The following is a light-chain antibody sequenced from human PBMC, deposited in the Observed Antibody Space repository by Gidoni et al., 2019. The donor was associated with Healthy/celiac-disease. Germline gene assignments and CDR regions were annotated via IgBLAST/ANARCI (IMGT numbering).Light chain of an antibody. J-gene: IGKJ4*01. Sequence: DIKLTQSPSSLSASVGARVTITCRASQSISSYLNWYQQTPGKAPKLMIYAASSLQSVVPSRFSGSGSGTDFTLTISRLQPEDFATYYCQQSYSTPLTFGGGTKVEIK. CDR2: AAS. CDR3: QQSYSTPLT. V-gene: IGKV1-39*01. CDR1: QSISSY.